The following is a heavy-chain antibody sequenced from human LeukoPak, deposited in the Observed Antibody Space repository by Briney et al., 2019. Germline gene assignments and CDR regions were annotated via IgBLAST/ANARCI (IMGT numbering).Heavy chain of an antibody. Sequence: GGSLRLSCAASGFTFSSYTMTWVRQAPGKGLEWVAIITATGDTAYYADSVKGRFTISRDNSRNTVYMQMDSLRAEDTAIYYCAGDRNSDWYSPLDYWGQGSQVTVSP. J-gene: IGHJ4*02. V-gene: IGHV3-23*01. CDR1: GFTFSSYT. CDR2: ITATGDTA. D-gene: IGHD6-19*01. CDR3: AGDRNSDWYSPLDY.